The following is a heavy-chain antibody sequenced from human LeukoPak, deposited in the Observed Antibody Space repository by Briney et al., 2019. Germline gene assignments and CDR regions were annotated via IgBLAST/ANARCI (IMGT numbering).Heavy chain of an antibody. J-gene: IGHJ6*03. Sequence: SVKVSCKASGGTFSSYAISWVRQAPGQGLEWMGGIIPIFGTANYAQKFQGRVTISADESTSTAYMELSSLRSEDTAVYYCAIDSYGYDHYYYMDVWGKGTTVTISS. V-gene: IGHV1-69*13. D-gene: IGHD5-18*01. CDR2: IIPIFGTA. CDR1: GGTFSSYA. CDR3: AIDSYGYDHYYYMDV.